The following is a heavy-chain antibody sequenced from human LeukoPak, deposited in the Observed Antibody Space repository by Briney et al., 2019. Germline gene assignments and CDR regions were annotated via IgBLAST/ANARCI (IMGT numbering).Heavy chain of an antibody. CDR2: IYYSGST. CDR3: AGGYSGYDDNWFDP. J-gene: IGHJ5*02. D-gene: IGHD5-12*01. V-gene: IGHV4-59*02. Sequence: SETLSLTCSVSGGSVSSYYWSWIRQPPGKGLEWIGYIYYSGSTNYNPSLKSRVTIPVDTSKNQFSLKLSSVTAADTAVYYCAGGYSGYDDNWFDPWGQGTLATVSS. CDR1: GGSVSSYY.